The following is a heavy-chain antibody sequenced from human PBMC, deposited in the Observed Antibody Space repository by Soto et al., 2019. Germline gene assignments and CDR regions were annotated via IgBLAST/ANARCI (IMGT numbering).Heavy chain of an antibody. D-gene: IGHD2-2*01. CDR1: GYSFTSYW. CDR2: IDPSDSYT. CDR3: ASSPRGYCSSTSCRELGNYYNAMDV. V-gene: IGHV5-10-1*01. Sequence: GESLKISCKGSGYSFTSYWISWVRQMPGKGLEWMGRIDPSDSYTNYSPSFQGHVTISADKSISTAYLQWSSLKASDTAMYYCASSPRGYCSSTSCRELGNYYNAMDVWGQGTTVTVSS. J-gene: IGHJ6*02.